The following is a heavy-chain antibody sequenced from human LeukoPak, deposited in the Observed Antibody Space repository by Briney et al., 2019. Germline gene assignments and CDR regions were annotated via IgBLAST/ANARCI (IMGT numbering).Heavy chain of an antibody. CDR3: ATFYSNSLYFDY. D-gene: IGHD4-11*01. CDR1: GFTFSYYA. Sequence: KTGGSLRLSCAASGFTFSYYAMSWIRQSPGKGLEWIGYIYTSGSTNYNPSLRSRVTISVDTSKNQLSLKLSSVTAADTAVYYCATFYSNSLYFDYWGQGTLVTVSS. V-gene: IGHV4-4*09. J-gene: IGHJ4*02. CDR2: IYTSGST.